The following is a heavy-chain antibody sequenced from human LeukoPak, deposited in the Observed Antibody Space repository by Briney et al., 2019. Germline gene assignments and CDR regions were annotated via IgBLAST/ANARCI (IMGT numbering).Heavy chain of an antibody. CDR2: IDITSKYV. CDR1: GFTFSDYS. D-gene: IGHD1-26*01. Sequence: HGGPLRLSCVASGFTFSDYSMNWVRLAPGAGPNWFSSIDITSKYVYYGDSMKGRFTISRDNAKNLLYLQMDSLRVDDTALYYCAKGHSRSLQRLDAFDLWGQGTMVTVSS. J-gene: IGHJ3*01. CDR3: AKGHSRSLQRLDAFDL. V-gene: IGHV3-21*06.